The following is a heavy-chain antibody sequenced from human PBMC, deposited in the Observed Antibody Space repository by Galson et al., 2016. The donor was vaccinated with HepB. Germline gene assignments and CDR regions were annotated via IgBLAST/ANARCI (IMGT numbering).Heavy chain of an antibody. Sequence: SLRLSCAASGFPFDNYAMSWIRQAPGRGLEWVPSITGSGDAIYYADSVKGRFTISIDKSQNTLFLQMRNLRAGDTAVYFCAKDVPPRGTYFHDSWGLGTPVTVSS. CDR1: GFPFDNYA. D-gene: IGHD2-8*01. V-gene: IGHV3-23*01. CDR3: AKDVPPRGTYFHDS. J-gene: IGHJ4*02. CDR2: ITGSGDAI.